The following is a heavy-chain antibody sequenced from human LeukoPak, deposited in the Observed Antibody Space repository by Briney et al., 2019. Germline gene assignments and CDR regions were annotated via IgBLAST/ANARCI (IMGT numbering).Heavy chain of an antibody. CDR1: GFAFNNAW. V-gene: IGHV3-15*01. CDR3: TTDYSSSDY. J-gene: IGHJ4*02. CDR2: IKRNTDGRTQ. D-gene: IGHD2-21*01. Sequence: GWALRLSCPASGFAFNNAWMSWVRQAPGKGLEWVGRIKRNTDGRTQDYDAVVKGRFTISRNDSKNTLYLQMNSLKIEDTAVYFCTTDYSSSDYWGQGTLVTVSS.